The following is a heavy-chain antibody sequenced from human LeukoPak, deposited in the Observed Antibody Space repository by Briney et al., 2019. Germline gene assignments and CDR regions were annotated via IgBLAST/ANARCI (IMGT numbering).Heavy chain of an antibody. Sequence: GGSLGLSCAASGFTFSNAWMSWVRQAPGKGLEWVGRIKSKTDGGTTDYAAPVKGRFTISRDDSKNTLYLQMNSLRAEDTAVYYCARDDGGNFNDALDIWGQGTMVTVSS. J-gene: IGHJ3*02. CDR2: IKSKTDGGTT. V-gene: IGHV3-15*01. CDR1: GFTFSNAW. D-gene: IGHD4-23*01. CDR3: ARDDGGNFNDALDI.